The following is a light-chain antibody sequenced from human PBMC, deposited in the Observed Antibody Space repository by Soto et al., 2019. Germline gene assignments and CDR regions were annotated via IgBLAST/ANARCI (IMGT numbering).Light chain of an antibody. CDR3: QQGYSHPWT. V-gene: IGKV1-39*01. J-gene: IGKJ1*01. CDR2: AAS. Sequence: DIQMTQSPSTLSASVGDRVTITCRASQGIISYLAWYQQKPGKAPKLLIYAASSLESGVPSRFSGRGSGTDFPLTVESLQPEDFATYYCQQGYSHPWTFGQGTKVDI. CDR1: QGIISY.